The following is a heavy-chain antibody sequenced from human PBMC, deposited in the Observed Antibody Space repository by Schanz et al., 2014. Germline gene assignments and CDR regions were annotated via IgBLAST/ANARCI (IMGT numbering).Heavy chain of an antibody. CDR3: AEATYSSSWYGGSEYFQH. Sequence: QVQLVQSGAEVKKPGASVKVSCKASGYTFTSYGISWVRQAPGQGPEWMGWISDYNADTKYAQKVQGRVTMTTDTSTSTAYMELRSLRSDDTAVYYCAEATYSSSWYGGSEYFQHWGQGTLVTVSS. J-gene: IGHJ1*01. V-gene: IGHV1-18*04. D-gene: IGHD6-13*01. CDR2: ISDYNADT. CDR1: GYTFTSYG.